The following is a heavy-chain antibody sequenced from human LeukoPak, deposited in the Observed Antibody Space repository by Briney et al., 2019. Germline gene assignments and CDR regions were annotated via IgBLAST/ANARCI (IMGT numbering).Heavy chain of an antibody. V-gene: IGHV3-48*04. Sequence: PGGSLRLSCAASGFIFSSYGMNWVRQAPGKGLEWISYISSGGSSIYYADSVKGRFTISRDNAKNSLYLQMYSLRAEDTAVYYCARDFRGYDSRLHDYWGQGTLVTVSS. CDR3: ARDFRGYDSRLHDY. CDR2: ISSGGSSI. D-gene: IGHD3-22*01. CDR1: GFIFSSYG. J-gene: IGHJ4*02.